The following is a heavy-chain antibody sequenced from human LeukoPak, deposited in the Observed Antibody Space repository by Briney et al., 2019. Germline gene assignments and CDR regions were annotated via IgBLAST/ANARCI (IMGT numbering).Heavy chain of an antibody. J-gene: IGHJ4*02. CDR1: GGSFSTYY. Sequence: SETLSLTCAVSGGSFSTYYWSWIRQPPGKGLEWIGEIDHSGSTNYNPSLKSRVTISVDTSKNQFSLKLSSVTAADTAVYYCASMVRGVKMGFDYWGQGTLVTVSS. CDR3: ASMVRGVKMGFDY. CDR2: IDHSGST. D-gene: IGHD3-10*01. V-gene: IGHV4-34*01.